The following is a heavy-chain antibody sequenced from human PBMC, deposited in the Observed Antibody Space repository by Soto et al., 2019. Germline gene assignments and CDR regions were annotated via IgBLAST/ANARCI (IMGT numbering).Heavy chain of an antibody. J-gene: IGHJ6*02. CDR3: ARDRQGGMDV. CDR1: GGSISSGGYY. CDR2: IYYSGST. Sequence: KTSETLSLTCTVSGGSISSGGYYWSWIRQHPGKGLEWIGYIYYSGSTYYNPSLKSRVTISVDTSKNQFSLKLSSVTAADTAVYYCARDRQGGMDVWGQGTTVTVSS. V-gene: IGHV4-31*03. D-gene: IGHD6-6*01.